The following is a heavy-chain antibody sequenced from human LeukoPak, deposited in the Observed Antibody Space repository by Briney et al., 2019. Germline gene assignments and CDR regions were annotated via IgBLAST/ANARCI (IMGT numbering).Heavy chain of an antibody. Sequence: PSETLSLTCTVSGGAIGSYIYYWGWIRQPPGKGLEWLGSIYYNGSTYYNPSLKSRVTMSLDTSRNQFSLILRSVTAADTAVYYCATIPLGYFDWLFRWGHGTQVTVSS. D-gene: IGHD3-9*01. CDR2: IYYNGST. J-gene: IGHJ4*01. CDR3: ATIPLGYFDWLFR. CDR1: GGAIGSYIYY. V-gene: IGHV4-39*07.